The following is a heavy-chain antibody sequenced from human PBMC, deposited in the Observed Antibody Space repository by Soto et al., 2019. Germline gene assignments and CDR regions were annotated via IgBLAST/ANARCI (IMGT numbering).Heavy chain of an antibody. CDR3: ARSGTVTTFDY. CDR1: GGSISNYY. D-gene: IGHD4-4*01. V-gene: IGHV4-59*01. Sequence: SETLSLTCTVSGGSISNYYWSWIRQPPGKGLEWVGYIYYSGTTNYDPSLKSRVTISLNTSKNQFSLKLNSVTAADTAVYYCARSGTVTTFDYWGQGTLVPVSS. CDR2: IYYSGTT. J-gene: IGHJ4*02.